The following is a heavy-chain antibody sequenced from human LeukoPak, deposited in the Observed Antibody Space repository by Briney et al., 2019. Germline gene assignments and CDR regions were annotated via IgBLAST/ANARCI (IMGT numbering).Heavy chain of an antibody. J-gene: IGHJ6*02. CDR1: GGSFSGYY. V-gene: IGHV4-30-4*08. CDR3: ARVLYYGLGMDV. CDR2: IYYSGST. Sequence: SETLSLTCAVYGGSFSGYYWSWIRQPPGKGLEWIGYIYYSGSTYYNPSLKSRVTISVDTSKNQFSLKLSSVTAADTAVYYCARVLYYGLGMDVWGQGTTVTVSS. D-gene: IGHD2-8*01.